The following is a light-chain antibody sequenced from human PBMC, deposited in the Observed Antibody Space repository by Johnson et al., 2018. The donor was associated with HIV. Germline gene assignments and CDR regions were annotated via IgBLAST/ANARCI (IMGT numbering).Light chain of an antibody. CDR3: GTWDTSLSAGV. Sequence: QAVLTQPPSVSAAPGQTVTISCSGSSSNIGNNYVSWYQQLPGTAPKLLIYDNNKRPSGIPDRFSGSKSGTSATLGITGLQTGDEADYYCGTWDTSLSAGVFGPGTKGSAL. V-gene: IGLV1-51*01. CDR1: SSNIGNNY. CDR2: DNN. J-gene: IGLJ1*01.